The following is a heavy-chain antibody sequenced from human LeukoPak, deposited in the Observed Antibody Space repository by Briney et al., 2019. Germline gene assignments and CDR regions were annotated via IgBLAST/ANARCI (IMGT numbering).Heavy chain of an antibody. CDR1: GGTLSSNA. Sequence: SVKVSCKASGGTLSSNAISWVRQAPGQGLEWMGGIIPIFGTANYAQKFQGRVTITADESTSTAYMELSSLRSEDTAVYYCARGKGIAAAGLLDYWGQGNLVTVSS. J-gene: IGHJ4*02. CDR3: ARGKGIAAAGLLDY. D-gene: IGHD6-13*01. V-gene: IGHV1-69*13. CDR2: IIPIFGTA.